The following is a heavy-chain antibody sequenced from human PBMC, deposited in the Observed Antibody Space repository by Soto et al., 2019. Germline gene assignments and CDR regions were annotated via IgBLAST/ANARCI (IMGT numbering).Heavy chain of an antibody. D-gene: IGHD3-22*01. Sequence: HGESLKISCKASGYSFSFYWIGWVRQMPGKGLEWMAIMYPDDSDIRYSPSFEAHVTISADKSTSTAFLQWSSLKASDTAMYYCATAYVYDFENSNYYRDAFDIWGQGTLVTVSS. V-gene: IGHV5-51*01. J-gene: IGHJ3*02. CDR2: MYPDDSDI. CDR1: GYSFSFYW. CDR3: ATAYVYDFENSNYYRDAFDI.